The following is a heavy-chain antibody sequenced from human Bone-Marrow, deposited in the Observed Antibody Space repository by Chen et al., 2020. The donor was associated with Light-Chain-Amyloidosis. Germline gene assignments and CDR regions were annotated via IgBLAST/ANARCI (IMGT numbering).Heavy chain of an antibody. CDR3: ARGNNAWHY. V-gene: IGHV3-7*03. CDR2: VYQDGNEK. D-gene: IGHD2-2*01. Sequence: VDLVESGGGLVQPGGSLRLTCTASGCMFNSYWMTWIRQAPGKRPEWVANVYQDGNEKNYVDSVKGRFIISRDNAKKSLYLEMNSLRVEDTGTYYCARGNNAWHYWGQGTQVIVSS. CDR1: GCMFNSYW. J-gene: IGHJ4*02.